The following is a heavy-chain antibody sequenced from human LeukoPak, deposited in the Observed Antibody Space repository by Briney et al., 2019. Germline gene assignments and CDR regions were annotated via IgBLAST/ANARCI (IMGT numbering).Heavy chain of an antibody. V-gene: IGHV4-59*01. CDR3: ARGPEYYYDSSGYYQH. J-gene: IGHJ1*01. CDR1: GGSISSYY. CDR2: IYYSGST. D-gene: IGHD3-22*01. Sequence: SETLSLTCTVSGGSISSYYWSWIRQPPGKGLEWIGYIYYSGSTNYNPSLKSRVTISVDTSKNQFSLKLSSVTAADTAVYYCARGPEYYYDSSGYYQHWGQGTLSPSPQ.